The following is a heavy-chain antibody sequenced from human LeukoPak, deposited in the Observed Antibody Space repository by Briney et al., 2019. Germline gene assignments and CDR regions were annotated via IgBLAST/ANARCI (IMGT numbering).Heavy chain of an antibody. CDR3: AKDRITMIVVVPFYGMDV. Sequence: GSLRLSCAASGFTFSSYAMHWVRQAPGKGLEWVAVISYDGSNKYYADSVKGRFTISRDNSKNTVYLQMDSLRAEDTAVYYCAKDRITMIVVVPFYGMDVWGQGTTVTVSS. V-gene: IGHV3-30*18. D-gene: IGHD3-22*01. J-gene: IGHJ6*02. CDR1: GFTFSSYA. CDR2: ISYDGSNK.